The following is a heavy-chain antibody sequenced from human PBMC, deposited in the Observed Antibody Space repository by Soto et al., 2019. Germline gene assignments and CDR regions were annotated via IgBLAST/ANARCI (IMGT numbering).Heavy chain of an antibody. CDR1: GDTFTSYG. J-gene: IGHJ6*02. Sequence: QVQLVQSGAEVKKPGASVKVSCKASGDTFTSYGISWVRQAPGQGLEGMGSISAYNGNTNYAQKLQGRVTMTTDTSTSTADMELRCVRSDDRAVHDCARAYGAASFYYYSYGMVFWGQGTTVSV. V-gene: IGHV1-18*01. CDR3: ARAYGAASFYYYSYGMVF. D-gene: IGHD3-10*01. CDR2: ISAYNGNT.